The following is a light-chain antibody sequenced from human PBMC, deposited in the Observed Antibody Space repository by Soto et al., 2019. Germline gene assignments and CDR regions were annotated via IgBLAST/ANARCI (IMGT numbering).Light chain of an antibody. CDR2: DAS. CDR1: QSISSW. V-gene: IGKV1-5*01. Sequence: DIQMTQSPSILSAIVGDRVTIPCRASQSISSWLAWYQQKPGKDPKPLIYDASNLESGVPSRSSGSGSGTEFTLTITNLQPDDFATYYCQQYENYWTFGQGTRWIS. J-gene: IGKJ1*01. CDR3: QQYENYWT.